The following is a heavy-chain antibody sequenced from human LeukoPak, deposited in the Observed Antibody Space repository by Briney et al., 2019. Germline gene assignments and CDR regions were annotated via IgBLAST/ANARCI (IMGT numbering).Heavy chain of an antibody. J-gene: IGHJ3*02. V-gene: IGHV4-30-4*08. CDR2: IYYSGST. CDR3: ARDPLNLYSNYPGNAFDI. CDR1: GGSISSGDYY. Sequence: PSETLSLTCTVSGGSISSGDYYWSWIRQPPGKGLEWIGYIYYSGSTYYNPSLKSRVTISVDTSKNQFSLKLSSVTAADTAVYYCARDPLNLYSNYPGNAFDIWGQGTMVTVSS. D-gene: IGHD4-11*01.